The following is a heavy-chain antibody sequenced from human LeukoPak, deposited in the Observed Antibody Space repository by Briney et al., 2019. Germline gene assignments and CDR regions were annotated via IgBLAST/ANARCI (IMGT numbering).Heavy chain of an antibody. CDR1: GFTFSSCG. J-gene: IGHJ6*02. Sequence: GGSLRLSCAASGFTFSSCGMHWVRQAPGKGLEWVAVISYDGSNKYYADSVKGRFTISRDNSKNTLYLQMNSLRAEDTAVYYCAKSLVYYYGMDVWGQGTTVTVSS. D-gene: IGHD6-6*01. CDR3: AKSLVYYYGMDV. CDR2: ISYDGSNK. V-gene: IGHV3-30*18.